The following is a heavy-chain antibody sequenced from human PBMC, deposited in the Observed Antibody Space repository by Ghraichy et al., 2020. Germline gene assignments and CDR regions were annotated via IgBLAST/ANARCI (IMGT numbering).Heavy chain of an antibody. CDR3: ARRFKGTNYFDY. J-gene: IGHJ4*02. D-gene: IGHD3-10*01. CDR1: GGSISSSSYY. CDR2: IYYSGST. V-gene: IGHV4-39*01. Sequence: SETLSLTCTVSGGSISSSSYYWGWIRQPPGKGLEWIGSIYYSGSTYYNPSLKSRVTISVDTSKNQFSLKLSSVTAADTAVYYCARRFKGTNYFDYWGQGTLVTVSS.